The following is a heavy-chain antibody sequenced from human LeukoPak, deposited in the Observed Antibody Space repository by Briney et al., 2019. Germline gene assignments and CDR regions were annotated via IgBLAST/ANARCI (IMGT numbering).Heavy chain of an antibody. CDR2: ISSSSSTI. CDR3: ASGSGLVLGFASDI. CDR1: GFTFSSYS. D-gene: IGHD3-3*02. J-gene: IGHJ3*02. V-gene: IGHV3-48*02. Sequence: GGSLRLSCAASGFTFSSYSMNWVRQAPGKGLEWVSYISSSSSTIYYADSVKGRFTISRDNAKNSLYLQMNSLRDEDTAVYYCASGSGLVLGFASDIWGQGTMVTVSS.